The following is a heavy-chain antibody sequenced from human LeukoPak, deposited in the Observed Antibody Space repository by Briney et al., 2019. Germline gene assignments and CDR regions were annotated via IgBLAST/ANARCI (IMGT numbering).Heavy chain of an antibody. CDR3: ARHRPYDYYGSGSYYQPFDY. CDR1: GGTFSSYA. D-gene: IGHD3-10*01. Sequence: GASVKVSCKASGGTFSSYAISWVRQAPGQGLEWMGGVIPIVGTANYAQKFQGRVTITTDESTSTAYMELSTLRSEDTAVYYCARHRPYDYYGSGSYYQPFDYWGQGTLVTVSS. CDR2: VIPIVGTA. J-gene: IGHJ4*02. V-gene: IGHV1-69*05.